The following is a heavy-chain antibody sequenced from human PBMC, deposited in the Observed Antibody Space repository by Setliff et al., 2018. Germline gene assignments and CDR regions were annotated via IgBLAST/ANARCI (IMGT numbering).Heavy chain of an antibody. D-gene: IGHD2-8*01. CDR2: ISGSGGST. CDR3: AKDRVNDGVWDFDS. V-gene: IGHV3-23*01. CDR1: GVTFSSYA. J-gene: IGHJ4*02. Sequence: GGSLRLSCAASGVTFSSYAMTWVRQAPGKGLEWVSSISGSGGSTYHADSVKGRFTISRDNAKSSVFLHINSVTAEDMAIYYCAKDRVNDGVWDFDSWGPGILVTVSS.